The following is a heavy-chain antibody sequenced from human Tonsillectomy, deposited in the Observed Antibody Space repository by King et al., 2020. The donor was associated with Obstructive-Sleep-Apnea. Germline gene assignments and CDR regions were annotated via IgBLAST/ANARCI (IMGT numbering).Heavy chain of an antibody. Sequence: VQLVESGGGLVKPGGSLRLSCAASGFTFSDYYMRWIRQAPGKGLECVSYISSSGSTKYYADSVKGRFTISRDNAKNSLYLQMNSLRAEDTAVYYCARVRYGDSNWFDPWGQGTLVTVSS. CDR3: ARVRYGDSNWFDP. CDR2: ISSSGSTK. CDR1: GFTFSDYY. D-gene: IGHD4-17*01. J-gene: IGHJ5*02. V-gene: IGHV3-11*01.